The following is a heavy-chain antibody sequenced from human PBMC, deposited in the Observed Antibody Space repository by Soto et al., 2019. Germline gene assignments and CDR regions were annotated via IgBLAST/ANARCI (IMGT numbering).Heavy chain of an antibody. Sequence: QVQLVQSGAEVKKPGSSVKVSCKASGGTFSSYAISWVRQAPGQGLEWMGGISPIFGTANYAQKFQGRVTITADESTSTAYMELSSLRSEDTAVYYCARDKYCSGGSCYRYYYYGMDVWGQGTTVTVSS. J-gene: IGHJ6*02. V-gene: IGHV1-69*01. CDR2: ISPIFGTA. CDR1: GGTFSSYA. CDR3: ARDKYCSGGSCYRYYYYGMDV. D-gene: IGHD2-15*01.